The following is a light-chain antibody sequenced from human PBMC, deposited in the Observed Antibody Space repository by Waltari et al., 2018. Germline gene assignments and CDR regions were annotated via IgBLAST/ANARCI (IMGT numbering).Light chain of an antibody. CDR3: SSYTSSSIFVV. CDR2: DVT. J-gene: IGLJ2*01. V-gene: IGLV2-14*03. CDR1: SSDVGGYDY. Sequence: QSALNQPASVSGSPGQSIPISCTGTSSDVGGYDYVSRYQIHPGKAPKLIFSDVTNRPSGVSNRFSGSKSGNTASLTISGLQAEDEAHYYCSSYTSSSIFVVFGGGTKLTVL.